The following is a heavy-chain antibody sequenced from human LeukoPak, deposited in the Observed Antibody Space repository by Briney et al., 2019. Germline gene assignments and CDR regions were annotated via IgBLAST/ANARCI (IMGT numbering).Heavy chain of an antibody. V-gene: IGHV1-69*13. CDR1: GGTFSSYA. CDR3: ARADDSSGYYYVGNYYYYYMDV. J-gene: IGHJ6*03. Sequence: SVKVSCKASGGTFSSYAISWVRQAPGQGLEWMGGIIPIFGTANYAQKFQGRVTITADESTSTAYMELSSLRSEDTAVYYCARADDSSGYYYVGNYYYYYMDVWGKGTTVTVSS. CDR2: IIPIFGTA. D-gene: IGHD3-22*01.